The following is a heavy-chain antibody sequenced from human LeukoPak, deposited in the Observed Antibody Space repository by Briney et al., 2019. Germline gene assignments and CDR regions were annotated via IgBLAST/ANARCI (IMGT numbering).Heavy chain of an antibody. CDR3: ARASGSSVYYFDY. CDR2: ISSSSSYI. J-gene: IGHJ4*02. V-gene: IGHV3-21*01. CDR1: GFTFSSYS. D-gene: IGHD6-6*01. Sequence: PGGSLRLSCAASGFTFSSYSMNWVRQAPGKGLEWVSSISSSSSYIYYADSVKGRFTISRDNAKNSLYLQMNSLRAEDTAVYYCARASGSSVYYFDYWGQGTLVTVSS.